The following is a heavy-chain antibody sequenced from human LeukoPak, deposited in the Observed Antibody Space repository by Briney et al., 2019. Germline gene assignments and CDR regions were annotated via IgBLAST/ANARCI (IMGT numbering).Heavy chain of an antibody. D-gene: IGHD3-22*01. J-gene: IGHJ5*02. CDR3: AREYFVGDSRGAPWFDP. CDR1: GFTFSNYV. Sequence: GGSLRLSCAGSGFTFSNYVMYWVRQAPGKGLEWVAVISYEGNKEDYAESVKGRFTISRGISKSTLFLQMNSLRVEDTAVYSCAREYFVGDSRGAPWFDPRGQGTLVTVSS. V-gene: IGHV3-30*04. CDR2: ISYEGNKE.